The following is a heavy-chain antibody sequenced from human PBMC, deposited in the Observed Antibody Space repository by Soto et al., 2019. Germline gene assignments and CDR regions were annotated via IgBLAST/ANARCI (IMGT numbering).Heavy chain of an antibody. V-gene: IGHV1-8*01. J-gene: IGHJ4*02. CDR3: ARDQMTTFPSPIDY. CDR1: GYTFTSYD. Sequence: GASVKVSCKASGYTFTSYDINWVRQATGQGLEWMGWINPYNGNTDYVQKLQGRVTMTTDTSTSTAYMELRSLRSDDTAVHFCARDQMTTFPSPIDYWGPGTLVTVSS. D-gene: IGHD3-16*01. CDR2: INPYNGNT.